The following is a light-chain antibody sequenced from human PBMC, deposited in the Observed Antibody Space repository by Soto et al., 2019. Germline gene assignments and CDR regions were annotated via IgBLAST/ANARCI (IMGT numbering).Light chain of an antibody. CDR2: DDS. CDR3: QVWDSRSDHYV. J-gene: IGLJ1*01. V-gene: IGLV3-21*02. CDR1: DIGSKS. Sequence: VLTQPPSVSVAPGQTASITCGGSDIGSKSVHWYQQKPGQAPVVVVYDDSDRPSGIPERFSGSNSGNTATLTISRVEAGDEADYYCQVWDSRSDHYVFGTGTKLTVL.